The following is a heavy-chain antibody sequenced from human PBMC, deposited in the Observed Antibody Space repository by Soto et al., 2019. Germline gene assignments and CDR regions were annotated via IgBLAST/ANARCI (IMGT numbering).Heavy chain of an antibody. V-gene: IGHV1-3*01. CDR1: GYTFTSYA. D-gene: IGHD3-10*01. J-gene: IGHJ4*02. Sequence: ASVKVSCKASGYTFTSYAMHWVRQAPGQRLELMGWINAGNGNTKYSQKFQGRVTITRDTSASTAYMELSSLRSEDTAVYYCASGGFGSPYYFDYWGQGTLVTVYS. CDR3: ASGGFGSPYYFDY. CDR2: INAGNGNT.